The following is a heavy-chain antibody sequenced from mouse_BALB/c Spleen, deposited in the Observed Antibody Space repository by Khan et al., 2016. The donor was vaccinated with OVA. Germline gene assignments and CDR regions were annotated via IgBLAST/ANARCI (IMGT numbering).Heavy chain of an antibody. Sequence: EVELVESGGGLVQPGGSRKLSCAASGFTFSDYGMAWVRQAPGKGPEWVAFISDLAYTFYYADTVTGRFTLSRENAKNTLYLEMSSLESGDTATSYCARGGGTAPFAYWGQGTLVTVSA. J-gene: IGHJ3*01. CDR1: GFTFSDYG. CDR2: ISDLAYTF. D-gene: IGHD1-2*01. CDR3: ARGGGTAPFAY. V-gene: IGHV5-15*02.